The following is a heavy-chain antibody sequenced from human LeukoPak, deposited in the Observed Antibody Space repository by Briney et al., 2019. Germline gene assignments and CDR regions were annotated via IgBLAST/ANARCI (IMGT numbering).Heavy chain of an antibody. CDR1: GGSFSGYY. V-gene: IGHV4-34*01. CDR2: INHSGST. CDR3: ARLMTTVTIP. Sequence: SETLSLTCAVYGGSFSGYYWSWIRQPPGKGLEWIGEINHSGSTNYNPSLKSRVTISVDTSKNQFSLKLSSVTAADTAVYYCARLMTTVTIPWGQGTLVTVSS. D-gene: IGHD4-17*01. J-gene: IGHJ5*02.